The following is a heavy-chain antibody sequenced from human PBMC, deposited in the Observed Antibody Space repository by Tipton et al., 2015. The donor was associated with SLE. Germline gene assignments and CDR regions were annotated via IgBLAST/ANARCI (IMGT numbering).Heavy chain of an antibody. CDR1: GGSINSYY. CDR3: ARRGVGATYWYFDL. CDR2: IYYAGST. J-gene: IGHJ2*01. D-gene: IGHD1-26*01. Sequence: TLSLTCTVSGGSINSYYWNWIRLPPGKGLEWIGYIYYAGSTNYNPSLKSRVTISVDTSKNQFSLKLSSVTAADTAVYYCARRGVGATYWYFDLWGRGTLVTVSS. V-gene: IGHV4-59*01.